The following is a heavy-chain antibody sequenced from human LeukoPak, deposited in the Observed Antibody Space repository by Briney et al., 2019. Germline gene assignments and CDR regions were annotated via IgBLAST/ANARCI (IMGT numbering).Heavy chain of an antibody. V-gene: IGHV3-30*02. CDR3: ASSLMATMGPLFY. J-gene: IGHJ4*02. Sequence: PGGSLRLSCAVSGLTFSSYGMHWVRQAPGKGLEWVAFIRYDGSNKYYADSVKDRVTISRDNSKNSLYLQMDSLRADDTALYYCASSLMATMGPLFYWGLGALVTVSS. CDR1: GLTFSSYG. D-gene: IGHD5-24*01. CDR2: IRYDGSNK.